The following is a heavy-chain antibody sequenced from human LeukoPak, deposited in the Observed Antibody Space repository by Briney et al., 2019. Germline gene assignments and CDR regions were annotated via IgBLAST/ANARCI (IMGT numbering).Heavy chain of an antibody. V-gene: IGHV3-48*04. Sequence: GGSLRLSCAASGFSFSRYNMNWVRQAPGKGLQWVSYISSSSSTIYYADSVRGRFTISRDNAKNSLYLQMNSLRAEDTAVYYCARDFSFWGQGTLVTVSS. CDR3: ARDFSF. J-gene: IGHJ4*02. CDR2: ISSSSSTI. CDR1: GFSFSRYN.